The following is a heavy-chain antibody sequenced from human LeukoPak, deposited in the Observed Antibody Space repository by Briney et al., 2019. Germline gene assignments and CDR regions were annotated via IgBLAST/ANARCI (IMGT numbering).Heavy chain of an antibody. CDR3: ARDSGYASPNYYYYMDV. J-gene: IGHJ6*03. V-gene: IGHV1-8*01. Sequence: ASVKVSCKASGYTFTSYDINWVRQATGQGLEWMGWMNPNSGNTGYAQKFQGRVTMTRNTSISTAYMELSSLRSEDTAVYYCARDSGYASPNYYYYMDVWGKGTTVTVSS. CDR1: GYTFTSYD. D-gene: IGHD5-12*01. CDR2: MNPNSGNT.